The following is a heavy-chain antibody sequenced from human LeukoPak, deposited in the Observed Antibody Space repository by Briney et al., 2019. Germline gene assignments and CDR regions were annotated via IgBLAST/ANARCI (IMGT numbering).Heavy chain of an antibody. Sequence: KSSETLSLTCGVSGGSMSYYYWSWIRQAPGMGLEWICYIHYSGSTTYNPSLKSRVTMSVDTSKNEFSLKLRSVTAADTAVYFCARDGVVVDKGGMDVWGQGTTVIVSS. CDR1: GGSMSYYY. CDR3: ARDGVVVDKGGMDV. CDR2: IHYSGST. D-gene: IGHD2-15*01. J-gene: IGHJ6*02. V-gene: IGHV4-59*01.